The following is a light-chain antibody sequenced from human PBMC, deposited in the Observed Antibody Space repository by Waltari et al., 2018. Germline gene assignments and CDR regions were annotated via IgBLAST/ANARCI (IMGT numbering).Light chain of an antibody. CDR1: DSDIGSYNL. Sequence: QSALTQPASVSGSPGQTITISCTGTDSDIGSYNLVSWYQQHPGKVPKLLISGVRNRPCGFSTGFSGPKSGNTASLTISGLQAEDEADYYCSSYSDSSTLELFGAGTKVTVL. V-gene: IGLV2-23*02. CDR3: SSYSDSSTLEL. J-gene: IGLJ1*01. CDR2: GVR.